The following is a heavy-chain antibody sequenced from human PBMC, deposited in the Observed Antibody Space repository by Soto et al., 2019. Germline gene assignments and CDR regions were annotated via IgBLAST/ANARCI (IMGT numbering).Heavy chain of an antibody. CDR2: TTGGAGRT. V-gene: IGHV3-23*01. Sequence: EVQLLDSGGGLVQPGGSLRLSCTASGFTLTAYAINWVRRAPGKGPEWVPATTGGAGRTYDADSVKGGFSVSSDTTGNRLCLQQSSLRPEDSTIYYCARVDRGVVARPTRLDPWGQGTLVTVSP. J-gene: IGHJ5*02. D-gene: IGHD3-10*01. CDR3: ARVDRGVVARPTRLDP. CDR1: GFTLTAYA.